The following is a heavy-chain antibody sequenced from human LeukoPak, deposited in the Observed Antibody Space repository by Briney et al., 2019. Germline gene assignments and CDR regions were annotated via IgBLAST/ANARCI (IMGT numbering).Heavy chain of an antibody. D-gene: IGHD2-15*01. Sequence: SSVKVSCKASGGTFSSDAISWVRQAPGQGLQWMGRMIPIFDTANYAQKFQGRVTITTDESTSTAYMELSSLRSEDTAVYYCAIRSNCSGGSCYALDFDYWGQGTLVTVSS. J-gene: IGHJ4*02. CDR3: AIRSNCSGGSCYALDFDY. CDR2: MIPIFDTA. CDR1: GGTFSSDA. V-gene: IGHV1-69*05.